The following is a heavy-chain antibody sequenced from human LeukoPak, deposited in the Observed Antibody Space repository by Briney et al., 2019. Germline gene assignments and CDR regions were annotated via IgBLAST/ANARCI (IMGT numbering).Heavy chain of an antibody. CDR2: IYYSGST. J-gene: IGHJ4*02. D-gene: IGHD6-13*01. CDR3: ARHGRGAAGSDY. CDR1: GGSISSYY. V-gene: IGHV4-59*08. Sequence: SETLSLTCTVSGGSISSYYWSWIRQPPGKGLEWIGYIYYSGSTNYNPSLKSRVTISVDTSKNQFSLKLSSVTAADTAVYYCARHGRGAAGSDYWGQGTLVTVSS.